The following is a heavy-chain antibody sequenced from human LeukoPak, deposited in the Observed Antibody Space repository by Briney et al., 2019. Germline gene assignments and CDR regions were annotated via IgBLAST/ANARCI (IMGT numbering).Heavy chain of an antibody. CDR2: IIPIFGTA. J-gene: IGHJ3*02. Sequence: GSSVKVSCKASGGTFSSYAISWVRQAPGQGLEWMGGIIPIFGTANYAQKFQGRVTMTRDTSTSTVYMELSSLRSEDTAVYYCARVVSQGKYSSQRDAFDIWGQGTMVTVSS. V-gene: IGHV1-69*05. CDR1: GGTFSSYA. CDR3: ARVVSQGKYSSQRDAFDI. D-gene: IGHD6-6*01.